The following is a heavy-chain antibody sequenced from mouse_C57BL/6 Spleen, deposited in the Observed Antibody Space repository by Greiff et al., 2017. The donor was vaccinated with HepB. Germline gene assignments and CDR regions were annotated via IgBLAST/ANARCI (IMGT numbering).Heavy chain of an antibody. J-gene: IGHJ3*01. V-gene: IGHV5-9*01. CDR3: ARQDSSGGFAY. Sequence: EVQLVESGGGLVKPGGSLKLSCAASGFTFSSYTMSWVRQTPEKRLEWVATISGGGGNTYYPDSVKGRFTISRDNAKNTLYLQMSSLRSEDTALYYCARQDSSGGFAYWGQGTLVTVSA. D-gene: IGHD3-2*02. CDR2: ISGGGGNT. CDR1: GFTFSSYT.